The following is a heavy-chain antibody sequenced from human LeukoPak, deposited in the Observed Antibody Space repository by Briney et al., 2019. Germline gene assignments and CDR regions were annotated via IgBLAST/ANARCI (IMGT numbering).Heavy chain of an antibody. V-gene: IGHV3-23*01. CDR1: GFTFSSYA. J-gene: IGHJ4*02. CDR2: ISNSGGST. Sequence: PGGSLRLSCAASGFTFSSYAMSWVRQAPGKGLEWVSTISNSGGSTYYADSVKGRFTISRDNSKNTLYLQMNSLRAEDTAVYYCAKDITAAGGYFFDYWDQGTLVTVSS. CDR3: AKDITAAGGYFFDY. D-gene: IGHD6-13*01.